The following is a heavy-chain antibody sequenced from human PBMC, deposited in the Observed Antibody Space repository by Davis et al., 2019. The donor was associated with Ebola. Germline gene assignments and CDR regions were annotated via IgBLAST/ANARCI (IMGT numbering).Heavy chain of an antibody. CDR2: ISGSGGST. Sequence: GESLKISCAASGFTFSSYAMSWVRQAPGKGLEWVSAISGSGGSTYYADSVKGRFTISRDNSKNTLYRQMNSLRAEDTAVYYCAKNRNWNYDYFDYWGQGTLVTVSS. CDR1: GFTFSSYA. CDR3: AKNRNWNYDYFDY. J-gene: IGHJ4*02. V-gene: IGHV3-23*01. D-gene: IGHD1-7*01.